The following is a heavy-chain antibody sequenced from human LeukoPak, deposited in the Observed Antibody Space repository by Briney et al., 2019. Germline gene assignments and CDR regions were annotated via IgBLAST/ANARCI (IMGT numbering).Heavy chain of an antibody. CDR3: ARDIRVRYMPMVRAVEYYQYHAMDV. V-gene: IGHV3-30*03. Sequence: GGSLRLSCAASGFSLTSNGMHWVRQAPGKGLECVAFISHDGNKKYYADSVKGRFNVSRDSSKSTLFLQKDSLRRDDTAVYYCARDIRVRYMPMVRAVEYYQYHAMDVWGQGTTVTV. CDR2: ISHDGNKK. CDR1: GFSLTSNG. J-gene: IGHJ6*02. D-gene: IGHD3-10*01.